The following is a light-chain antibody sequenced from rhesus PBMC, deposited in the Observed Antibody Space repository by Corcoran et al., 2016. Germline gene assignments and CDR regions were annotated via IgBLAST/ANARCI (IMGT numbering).Light chain of an antibody. J-gene: IGKJ2*01. Sequence: DIQMTQSPSSLSASVGDRVTIICRASQDSSNFLSWYQQKHAKAPKLLIYDVSTLKSGVTSSFSGSGSGTEFTLTITSLQSEYFATYDCLQYNRAPYSFGQGSKVDIK. CDR3: LQYNRAPYS. V-gene: IGKV1S21*01. CDR1: QDSSNF. CDR2: DVS.